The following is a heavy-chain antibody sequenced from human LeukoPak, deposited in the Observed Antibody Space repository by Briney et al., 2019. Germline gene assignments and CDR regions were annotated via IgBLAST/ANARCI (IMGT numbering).Heavy chain of an antibody. CDR2: FDPEDGET. D-gene: IGHD5-24*01. Sequence: ASVKVSCKVSGYTLTELSMHWVRQAPGKGLEWMGGFDPEDGETIYAQKFQGRVTMTEDTSTDTAYMELSSLRSEDTAVYYCATVTINQWQQLYYFDYWGQGTLVTVSS. CDR1: GYTLTELS. CDR3: ATVTINQWQQLYYFDY. J-gene: IGHJ4*02. V-gene: IGHV1-24*01.